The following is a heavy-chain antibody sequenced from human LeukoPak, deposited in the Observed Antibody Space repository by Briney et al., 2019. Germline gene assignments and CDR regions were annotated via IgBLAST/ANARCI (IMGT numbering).Heavy chain of an antibody. CDR1: GGSISSSSYY. D-gene: IGHD5-24*01. J-gene: IGHJ4*02. CDR3: ARGRGWLQSTPFDY. CDR2: IYYSGST. Sequence: SETLSLTCTVSGGSISSSSYYWGWIRQPPGKGLEWIGSIYYSGSTNYNPSLKSRVTMSVDTSKNQFSLKLSSVTAADTAVYYCARGRGWLQSTPFDYWGQGTLVTVSS. V-gene: IGHV4-39*07.